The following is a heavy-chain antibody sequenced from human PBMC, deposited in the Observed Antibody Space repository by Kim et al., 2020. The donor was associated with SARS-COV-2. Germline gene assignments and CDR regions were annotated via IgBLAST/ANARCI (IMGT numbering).Heavy chain of an antibody. CDR2: IWYDGSNK. CDR1: GFTFSSYG. CDR3: ARDQEPLRYFDYDRYYYYDMDV. J-gene: IGHJ6*01. D-gene: IGHD3-9*01. V-gene: IGHV3-33*01. Sequence: GGSLRLSCAASGFTFSSYGMHWVRQAPGKGLEWVAAIWYDGSNKYYADSVKGRFTISRDNSKNTLYLQMNSLRAEDTAVYYCARDQEPLRYFDYDRYYYYDMDVWGQGTTVTVAA.